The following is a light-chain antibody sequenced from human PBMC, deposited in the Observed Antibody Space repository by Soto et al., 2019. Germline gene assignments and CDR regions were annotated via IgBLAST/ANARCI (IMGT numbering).Light chain of an antibody. CDR3: QQYDSYSYT. V-gene: IGKV1-5*03. CDR2: KAS. CDR1: QSINSR. J-gene: IGKJ2*01. Sequence: GGRVTITCRASQSINSRLAWYQQKPGKAPNLLIYKASTLQSGIPSRFSGSGSGTEFTLTISSLQPDDFATYYCQQYDSYSYTFGQGTKLDIK.